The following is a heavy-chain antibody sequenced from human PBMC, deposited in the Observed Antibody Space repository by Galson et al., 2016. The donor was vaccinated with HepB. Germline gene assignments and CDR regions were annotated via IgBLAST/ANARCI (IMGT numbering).Heavy chain of an antibody. V-gene: IGHV3-33*08. CDR3: ARAPLEMATIQRGYFDY. CDR2: IWFDGSDK. D-gene: IGHD5-24*01. J-gene: IGHJ4*02. CDR1: GFTFSGYN. Sequence: SLRLSCATSGFTFSGYNMDWVRQAPGKGLEWVAVIWFDGSDKNYVDSVKGRFTISRDNSKNTLYLQMNSLRAEDTAVYYCARAPLEMATIQRGYFDYWGQGTLVTVSS.